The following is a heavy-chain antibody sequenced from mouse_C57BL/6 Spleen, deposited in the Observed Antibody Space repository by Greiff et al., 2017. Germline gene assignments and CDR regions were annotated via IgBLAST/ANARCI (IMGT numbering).Heavy chain of an antibody. CDR1: GYTFTDYH. CDR3: ASYYGNYGGDAMDY. J-gene: IGHJ4*01. D-gene: IGHD2-1*01. Sequence: EVQLQQSGPELVKPGASVKMSCKASGYTFTDYHMHWVKQSHGKSLEWIGYINPNNGGTSYNQKFKGKATLTVNKSSSTAYMELRSLTSEDSAVYDCASYYGNYGGDAMDYWGQGTSVTVSS. CDR2: INPNNGGT. V-gene: IGHV1-22*01.